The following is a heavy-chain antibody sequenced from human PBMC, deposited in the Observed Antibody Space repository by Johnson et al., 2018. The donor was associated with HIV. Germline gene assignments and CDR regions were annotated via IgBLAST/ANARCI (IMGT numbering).Heavy chain of an antibody. Sequence: VQLVESGGGLAQPGGSLRLSCAASGITVSSNYMSWVRQAPGKGLAWVSVIFTVGDVYYVDSVKGRFTISRDNAKNSLYLQMNSLRAEDTAVYYCARERGYDILTGSHAFDIWGQGTMVTVSS. CDR3: ARERGYDILTGSHAFDI. V-gene: IGHV3-66*01. D-gene: IGHD3-9*01. CDR1: GITVSSNY. J-gene: IGHJ3*02. CDR2: IFTVGDV.